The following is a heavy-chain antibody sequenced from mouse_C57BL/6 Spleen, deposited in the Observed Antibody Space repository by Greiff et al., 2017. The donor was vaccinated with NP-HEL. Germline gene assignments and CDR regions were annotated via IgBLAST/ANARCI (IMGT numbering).Heavy chain of an antibody. V-gene: IGHV5-4*01. J-gene: IGHJ3*01. CDR2: ISDGGSYT. Sequence: EVKLQESGGGLVKPGGSLKLSCAASGFTFSSYAMSWVRQTPEKRLEWVATISDGGSYTYYPDNVKGRFTISRDNAKNNLYLQMSHLKSEDTAMYYCAREGGFFAYWGQGTLVTVSA. CDR1: GFTFSSYA. D-gene: IGHD1-1*02. CDR3: AREGGFFAY.